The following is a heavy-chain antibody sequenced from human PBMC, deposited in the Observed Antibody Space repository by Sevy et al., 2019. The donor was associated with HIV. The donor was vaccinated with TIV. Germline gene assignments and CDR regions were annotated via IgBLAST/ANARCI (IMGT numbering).Heavy chain of an antibody. J-gene: IGHJ4*02. CDR1: GFTFSSYA. Sequence: QLGGSLRLSCAASGFTFSSYAMSWVRQAPGKGLEWVSGISGTDGRTYNADSVKGRFSISRDNSKNTLYLQMNSLRAEDTAIYYCAKVLSWSGYYTGVGDFDYWGQGTLVTVSS. CDR3: AKVLSWSGYYTGVGDFDY. CDR2: ISGTDGRT. D-gene: IGHD3-3*01. V-gene: IGHV3-23*01.